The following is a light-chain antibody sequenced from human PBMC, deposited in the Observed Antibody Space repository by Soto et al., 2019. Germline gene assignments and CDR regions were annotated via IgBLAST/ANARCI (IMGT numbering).Light chain of an antibody. CDR2: VAS. V-gene: IGKV1-39*01. Sequence: DIQMTQSPSSLSAYVGDRVTTTCRASQTISRSLHWYQQRPGKGPKLLIYVASTLESGVPSRFSGSGSGTDFTLTISGLQPEDSATYYCQQSDSTPFTFGQGTKVEI. J-gene: IGKJ2*01. CDR3: QQSDSTPFT. CDR1: QTISRS.